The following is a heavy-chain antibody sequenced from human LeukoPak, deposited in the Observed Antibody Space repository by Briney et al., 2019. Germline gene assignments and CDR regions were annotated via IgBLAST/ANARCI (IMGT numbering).Heavy chain of an antibody. Sequence: PGGSLRLSCAASEFTFSSYAINWVRQAPGKGLEWVSVISGSGGSTYYADSVKGRFTISRDNSKNTLYLQMNSLRAEDTAVYYCAKAAGGGWYNAFDIWGQGTMVTVSS. CDR3: AKAAGGGWYNAFDI. J-gene: IGHJ3*02. CDR2: ISGSGGST. D-gene: IGHD6-19*01. CDR1: EFTFSSYA. V-gene: IGHV3-23*01.